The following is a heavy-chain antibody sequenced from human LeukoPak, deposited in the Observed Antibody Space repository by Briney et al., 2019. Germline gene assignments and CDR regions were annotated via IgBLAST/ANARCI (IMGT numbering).Heavy chain of an antibody. CDR1: GNPISSGYF. J-gene: IGHJ5*02. D-gene: IGHD3-3*01. CDR2: VYHTGAT. CDR3: ARDLGLTISANWFDP. V-gene: IGHV4-38-2*02. Sequence: PSETLSLTCGVSGNPISSGYFWVWSRQPPGKGLEWIGSVYHTGATYYNPSLKSPVTISVDTSKNQFSLELNSVTAADTAVYYCARDLGLTISANWFDPWGQGTLVTVSS.